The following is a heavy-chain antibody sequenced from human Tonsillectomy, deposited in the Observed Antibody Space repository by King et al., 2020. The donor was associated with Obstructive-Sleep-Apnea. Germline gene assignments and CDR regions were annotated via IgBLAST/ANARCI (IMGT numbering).Heavy chain of an antibody. CDR3: ARHRGWPGWIDV. CDR2: VYPGDSDT. V-gene: IGHV5-51*01. J-gene: IGHJ4*02. CDR1: GYHFVDYW. D-gene: IGHD6-19*01. Sequence: QLVQSGVAVKKPGESLKISCQGSGYHFVDYWIGWVRQQPGQGLEWMGIVYPGDSDTRYSPSFQGQVTISADKSSRTAYLQWSSLKPSDTAIYYCARHRGWPGWIDVCGQGTLLTVSS.